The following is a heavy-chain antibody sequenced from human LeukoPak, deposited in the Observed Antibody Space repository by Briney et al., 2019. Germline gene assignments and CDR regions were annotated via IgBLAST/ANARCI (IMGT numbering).Heavy chain of an antibody. CDR3: ARVNYYDSSSFYYGYFDY. Sequence: TGGSLSVSCSASGFNFDGYAMSWVRQAPGKGLEWVGFIRGKAYCAKTTYAPSVQGRFTISRDDSRNTVHLQMDSLRIEDTAVYFCARVNYYDSSSFYYGYFDYWGQGVQVTVSS. CDR1: GFNFDGYA. CDR2: IRGKAYCAKT. J-gene: IGHJ4*02. D-gene: IGHD3-22*01. V-gene: IGHV3-49*04.